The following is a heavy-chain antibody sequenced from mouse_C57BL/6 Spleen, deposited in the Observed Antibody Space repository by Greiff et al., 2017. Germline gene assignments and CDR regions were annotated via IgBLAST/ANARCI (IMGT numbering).Heavy chain of an antibody. Sequence: EVKLQESGGGLVKPGGSLKLSCAASGFTFSSYAMSWVRQTPEKRLEWVATISDGGSYTYYPDNVKGRFTISRDNAKNNLYLQMSHLKSEDTAMDYCARGMVTTPAWFAYWGQGTLVTVSA. CDR1: GFTFSSYA. J-gene: IGHJ3*01. CDR3: ARGMVTTPAWFAY. V-gene: IGHV5-4*03. CDR2: ISDGGSYT. D-gene: IGHD2-2*01.